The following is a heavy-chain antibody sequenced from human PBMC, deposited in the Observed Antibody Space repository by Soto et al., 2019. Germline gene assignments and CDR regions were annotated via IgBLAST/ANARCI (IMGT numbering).Heavy chain of an antibody. CDR1: GFTFSSYW. CDR3: ARVEEMTYYDSSGYLY. Sequence: EVQLVESGGGLVQPGGSLRLSCAASGFTFSSYWMHWVRQAPGQGLVWVSRMNSVGTRTSYADSVKGRFTISRDHDKNTLSLQMNSLRAEDTAVYYCARVEEMTYYDSSGYLYWGQGTLVTVSS. D-gene: IGHD3-22*01. CDR2: MNSVGTRT. J-gene: IGHJ4*02. V-gene: IGHV3-74*01.